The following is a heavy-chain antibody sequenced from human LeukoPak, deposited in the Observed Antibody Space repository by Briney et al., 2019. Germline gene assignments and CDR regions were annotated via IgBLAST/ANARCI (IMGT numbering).Heavy chain of an antibody. CDR1: GYSFTSYW. CDR2: IYPGDSDT. CDR3: RVALESGSSSPVNYFDY. Sequence: GESLKISCKGSGYSFTSYWIGWVRQMPGKGLEWMGIIYPGDSDTRYSPSFQGQVTISADKSISTAYLQWSSLKASDTAMYYCRVALESGSSSPVNYFDYWGQGTLVTVSS. D-gene: IGHD6-6*01. V-gene: IGHV5-51*01. J-gene: IGHJ4*02.